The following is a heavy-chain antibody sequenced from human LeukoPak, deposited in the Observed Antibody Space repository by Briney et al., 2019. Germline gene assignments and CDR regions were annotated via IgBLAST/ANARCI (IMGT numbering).Heavy chain of an antibody. CDR2: IHDSGST. CDR1: GGSINNYY. V-gene: IGHV4-59*08. Sequence: PSETLSLTCTVSGGSINNYYWSWIRQSPEKGLEWIGYIHDSGSTNYNPSLKSRVTISVDTSKNQFSLKLSSVTAADTAVYYCVRLDAAAGRYLQLYYWGQGTLATVSS. CDR3: VRLDAAAGRYLQLYY. D-gene: IGHD5-24*01. J-gene: IGHJ4*02.